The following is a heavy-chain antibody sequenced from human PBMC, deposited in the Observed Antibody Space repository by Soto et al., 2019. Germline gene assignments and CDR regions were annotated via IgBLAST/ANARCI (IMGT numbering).Heavy chain of an antibody. D-gene: IGHD6-19*01. J-gene: IGHJ4*02. CDR1: GGSISSYY. CDR3: ARASSGFDY. CDR2: IYYSGST. Sequence: PSETLSLTCTVSGGSISSYYWIWIRQPPGKGLEWIGYIYYSGSTNYNPSLKSRVTISVDTSKNQFSLKLSSVTAADTAVYYCARASSGFDYWGQGTLVTVSS. V-gene: IGHV4-59*01.